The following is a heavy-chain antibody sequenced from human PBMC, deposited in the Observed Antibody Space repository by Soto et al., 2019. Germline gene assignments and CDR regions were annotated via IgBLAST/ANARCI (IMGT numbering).Heavy chain of an antibody. CDR2: IYYSGST. J-gene: IGHJ6*02. CDR3: ARPQRGYYYYGMDV. V-gene: IGHV4-39*01. CDR1: GGSISSSSYY. D-gene: IGHD3-16*01. Sequence: QLQLQESGPGLVKPSETLSLTCTVSGGSISSSSYYWGWIRQPPGKGLEWIGSIYYSGSTYYNPSLKSRVTISVDTSKNQFSLKLSSVTAADTAVYYCARPQRGYYYYGMDVWGHGTTVTVSS.